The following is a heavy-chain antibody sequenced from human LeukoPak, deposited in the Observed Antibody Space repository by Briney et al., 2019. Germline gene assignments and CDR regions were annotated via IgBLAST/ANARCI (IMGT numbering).Heavy chain of an antibody. Sequence: PSETLSLTCTVAGGSISSYYWSWIRQPPGKGLEWIGHIYYRVSTNYNPSLKSRVTISVDTSKNQFSLKLSSVTAADTAVYYCARDRYSSGWQHYYYMDVWGKGTTVTVS. J-gene: IGHJ6*03. CDR3: ARDRYSSGWQHYYYMDV. V-gene: IGHV4-59*01. CDR1: GGSISSYY. CDR2: IYYRVST. D-gene: IGHD6-19*01.